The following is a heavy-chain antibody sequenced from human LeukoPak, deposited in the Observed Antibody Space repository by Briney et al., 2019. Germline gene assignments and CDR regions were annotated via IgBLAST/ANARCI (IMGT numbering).Heavy chain of an antibody. D-gene: IGHD6-13*01. CDR1: GGSISSYY. Sequence: PSETLSLTCTVSGGSISSYYRSWIRQPAGKGLEWIWRIYSTGSTNYNPSLKSRLTMSVDTSKNQFSLRLRSETAADTAVYYCARQIASAGTAGFDLWGQGALVTVSS. V-gene: IGHV4-4*07. J-gene: IGHJ4*02. CDR3: ARQIASAGTAGFDL. CDR2: IYSTGST.